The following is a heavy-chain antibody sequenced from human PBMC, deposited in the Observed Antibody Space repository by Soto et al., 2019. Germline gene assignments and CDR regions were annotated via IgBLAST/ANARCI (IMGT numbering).Heavy chain of an antibody. CDR2: IKSKTDGGTT. CDR3: TTDFFGTYYDFWSGHTRGVTY. D-gene: IGHD3-3*01. CDR1: GFIFGNAW. J-gene: IGHJ4*02. V-gene: IGHV3-15*07. Sequence: PGGSLRLSCAASGFIFGNAWINWVRQAPGKGLEWVGRIKSKTDGGTTDYAAPVKGRFTISRDDSKNTLYLQMNSLKTEDTAVYYCTTDFFGTYYDFWSGHTRGVTYWGQGTLVTVSS.